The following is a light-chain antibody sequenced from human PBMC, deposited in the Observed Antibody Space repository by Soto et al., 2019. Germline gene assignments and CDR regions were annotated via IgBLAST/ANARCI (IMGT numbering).Light chain of an antibody. J-gene: IGKJ2*01. Sequence: EIVLTQSPGTLSLSPGERATLSCRASQSVSSSYLAWYQQKPGQAPRLLIYGASSRATGIPDRFSGSGSGTDFILTISRLEPEDFAVYYCQQYGRSPPYTFGQGTKLETK. CDR3: QQYGRSPPYT. CDR2: GAS. V-gene: IGKV3-20*01. CDR1: QSVSSSY.